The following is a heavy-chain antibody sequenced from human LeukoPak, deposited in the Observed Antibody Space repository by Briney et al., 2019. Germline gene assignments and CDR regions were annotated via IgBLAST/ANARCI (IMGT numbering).Heavy chain of an antibody. J-gene: IGHJ4*02. CDR3: ARVEGNIVTTTEGYFDY. CDR1: GFTFSSYG. Sequence: GGSLRLSCAASGFTFSSYGMNWVRQAPGKGLEWVSSISTSSSYIYYADPMKGRFTISRDNAKNSLYLQMNSLRAEDTAVYYCARVEGNIVTTTEGYFDYWGQGTLVTVSS. CDR2: ISTSSSYI. D-gene: IGHD5-12*01. V-gene: IGHV3-21*01.